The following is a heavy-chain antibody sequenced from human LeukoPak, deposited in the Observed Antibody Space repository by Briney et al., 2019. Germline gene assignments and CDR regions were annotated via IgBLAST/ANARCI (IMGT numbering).Heavy chain of an antibody. CDR3: ARDTGGDGGDYFDY. CDR2: IIPSGGST. J-gene: IGHJ4*02. Sequence: ASLRVSSKPSGYTFTIYYMHSVRQAPGQGLEWRGQIIPSGGSTSYAQKFQRRVTMSRDTSTSTVYMELSSLISEDTAVYYCARDTGGDGGDYFDYWGQGTLVTVSS. D-gene: IGHD3-16*01. CDR1: GYTFTIYY. V-gene: IGHV1-46*01.